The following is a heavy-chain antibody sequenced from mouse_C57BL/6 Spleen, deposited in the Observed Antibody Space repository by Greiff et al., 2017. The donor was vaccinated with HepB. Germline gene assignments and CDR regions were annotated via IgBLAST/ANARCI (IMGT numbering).Heavy chain of an antibody. D-gene: IGHD1-1*01. Sequence: VQLQQSGPELVKPGASVKMSCKASGYTFTDYNMHWVKQSHGKSLEWIGYINPNNGGTSYNQKFKGKATLTVNKSSSTAYMELRSLTSEDSAVYYCARFLNYYGSSYYAMDYWGQGTSVTVSS. CDR1: GYTFTDYN. J-gene: IGHJ4*01. CDR2: INPNNGGT. CDR3: ARFLNYYGSSYYAMDY. V-gene: IGHV1-22*01.